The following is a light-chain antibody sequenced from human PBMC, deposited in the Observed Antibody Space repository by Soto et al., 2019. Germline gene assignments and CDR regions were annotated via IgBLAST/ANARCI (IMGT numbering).Light chain of an antibody. V-gene: IGLV2-14*01. Sequence: QSALTQPASVSGSPGQSITISCTGTSSVVGGYNAVSWYQQHPGRAPKLMIYDVSNRPSGISNRFSGSKSGSTASLTISGLQAEDDADYYCSSYTRSGVYVFGAGTKVTVL. CDR1: SSVVGGYNA. J-gene: IGLJ1*01. CDR2: DVS. CDR3: SSYTRSGVYV.